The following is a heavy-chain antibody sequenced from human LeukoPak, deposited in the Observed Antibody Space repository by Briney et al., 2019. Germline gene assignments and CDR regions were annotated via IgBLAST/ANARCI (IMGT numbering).Heavy chain of an antibody. CDR2: INHSGST. CDR1: GGSFSGYY. Sequence: SETLSLTCAVYGGSFSGYYRSWIRQPPGKGLEWIGEINHSGSTNYNPSLKSRVTISVDTSKNQFSLKLSSVTAADTAVYYCARGGRDYYDSSGYLDYWGQGTLVTVSS. D-gene: IGHD3-22*01. J-gene: IGHJ4*02. V-gene: IGHV4-34*01. CDR3: ARGGRDYYDSSGYLDY.